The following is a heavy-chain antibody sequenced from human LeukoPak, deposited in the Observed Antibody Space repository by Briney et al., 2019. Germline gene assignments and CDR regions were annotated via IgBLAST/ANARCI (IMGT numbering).Heavy chain of an antibody. Sequence: GASVKVSCKASGYTFTSYAMHWVRQAPGQGLEWMGWISAYNGNTNYAQKLQGRVTMTTDTSTSTAYMELRSLRSDDTAVYYCAREGSIAAAGYYYYYGMDVWGQGTTVTVSS. V-gene: IGHV1-18*01. D-gene: IGHD6-13*01. J-gene: IGHJ6*02. CDR1: GYTFTSYA. CDR2: ISAYNGNT. CDR3: AREGSIAAAGYYYYYGMDV.